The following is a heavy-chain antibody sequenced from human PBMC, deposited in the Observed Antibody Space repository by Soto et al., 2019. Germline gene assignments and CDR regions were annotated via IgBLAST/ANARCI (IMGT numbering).Heavy chain of an antibody. D-gene: IGHD5-12*01. V-gene: IGHV4-59*01. J-gene: IGHJ5*02. Sequence: SETLSLTCTVSGGSISSYYWSWIRQPPGKGLEWIGYIYYSGSTNYNPSLKSRVTISVDTSKNQFSLKLSSVTAADTAVYYCARDHSGYDYLEGSRRYNWFDPWGQGTLVTVSS. CDR3: ARDHSGYDYLEGSRRYNWFDP. CDR2: IYYSGST. CDR1: GGSISSYY.